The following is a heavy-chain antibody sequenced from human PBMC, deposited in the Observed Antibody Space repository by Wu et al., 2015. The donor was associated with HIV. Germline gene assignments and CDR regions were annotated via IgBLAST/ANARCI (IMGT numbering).Heavy chain of an antibody. D-gene: IGHD1-1*01. J-gene: IGHJ5*02. Sequence: QVQLVQSGAEVKQPGSSMKISCKASGNTFNAINWVRQAPGQGLEWMGGIIPLFGTTDYAQIFQGRVTITTDESTSTAYMRLTSLRSEDTAVYFCARADTNNWSQQGWFDLWAQGTLVAVTS. CDR1: GNTFNA. V-gene: IGHV1-69*05. CDR3: ARADTNNWSQQGWFDL. CDR2: IIPLFGTT.